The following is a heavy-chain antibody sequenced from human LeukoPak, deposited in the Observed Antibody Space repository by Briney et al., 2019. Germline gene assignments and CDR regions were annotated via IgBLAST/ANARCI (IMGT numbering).Heavy chain of an antibody. CDR3: ARHRRSTTGSEEYDY. D-gene: IGHD2-8*02. CDR1: GDSISRSSYY. J-gene: IGHJ4*02. CDR2: IYYSGST. V-gene: IGHV4-39*01. Sequence: SETLSLTCTVSGDSISRSSYYWAWIRQPPGKGLEWIGSIYYSGSTYYNPSLKSRVTISVDTSKNQFSLKASSVTAADTAVYYCARHRRSTTGSEEYDYWGQGTLVTVSS.